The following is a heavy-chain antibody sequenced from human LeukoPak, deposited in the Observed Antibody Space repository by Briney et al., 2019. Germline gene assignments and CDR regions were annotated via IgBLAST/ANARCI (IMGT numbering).Heavy chain of an antibody. Sequence: GGSLRLSCTASGLVFSRFGMHWVRQAPGKGLEWVAVIWYDGGNKVYADSVRGRFIISRDNSKNMLYLQMNSLRAEDTAVYYCARSRGDSNGYGIDVWGQGTTVTVSS. V-gene: IGHV3-33*01. J-gene: IGHJ6*02. CDR2: IWYDGGNK. D-gene: IGHD2-8*01. CDR3: ARSRGDSNGYGIDV. CDR1: GLVFSRFG.